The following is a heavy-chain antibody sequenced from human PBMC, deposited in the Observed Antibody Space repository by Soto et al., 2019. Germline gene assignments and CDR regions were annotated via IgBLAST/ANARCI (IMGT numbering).Heavy chain of an antibody. CDR3: ARQHMVSYYFGS. D-gene: IGHD2-8*01. V-gene: IGHV3-33*01. J-gene: IGHJ4*02. CDR2: IWYDGSYK. CDR1: GFSFNNHG. Sequence: QVQLAESGGGVVQPGRSLRLSCAASGFSFNNHGMHWVRQAPGKGLEWVAVIWYDGSYKYYADSVKGRCTISRDNSKNTRYRQMNSRRAEDTALYYCARQHMVSYYFGSWVQGTLVTVSS.